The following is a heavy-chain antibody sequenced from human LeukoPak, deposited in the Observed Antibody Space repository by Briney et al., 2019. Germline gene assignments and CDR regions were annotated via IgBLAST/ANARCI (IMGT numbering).Heavy chain of an antibody. CDR1: AFTFTYYW. CDR2: IYPGDSGT. V-gene: IGHV5-51*01. J-gene: IGHJ3*02. CDR3: VRRRYWNSSSCYAGAVYI. Sequence: GESLQISGACSAFTFTYYWIAGLRQMPGKGLEWMGIIYPGDSGTRYSPSFQGQVTISADKSISTAYLQWSSLKASDTDIYDCVRRRYWNSSSCYAGAVYIWGRGTMVTVCS. D-gene: IGHD2-2*01.